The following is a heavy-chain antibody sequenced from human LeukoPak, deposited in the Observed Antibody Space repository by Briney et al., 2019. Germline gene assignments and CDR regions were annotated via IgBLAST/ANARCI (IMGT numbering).Heavy chain of an antibody. V-gene: IGHV4-4*02. CDR3: SRESELFCPFGY. Sequence: PSGTLSLTCGVSGGSISGTKWWSWVRQPPGQGLEWIGEISLAGQTNYNPSLNGRVTMSLDKSSNQLSLHLTSVTAADTATYFCSRESELFCPFGYWGQGTLVIVSS. D-gene: IGHD1-26*01. CDR1: GGSISGTKW. J-gene: IGHJ4*02. CDR2: ISLAGQT.